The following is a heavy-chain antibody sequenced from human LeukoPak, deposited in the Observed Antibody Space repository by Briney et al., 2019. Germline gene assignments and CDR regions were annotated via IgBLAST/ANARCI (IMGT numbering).Heavy chain of an antibody. V-gene: IGHV3-23*01. CDR2: ISDSGGST. CDR1: GFTFSSYA. J-gene: IGHJ4*02. CDR3: AKWGLVVPAAADY. D-gene: IGHD2-2*01. Sequence: GGSLRLSCAASGFTFSSYAMSWVRQAPGKGLEWVSGISDSGGSTYYADSVKGRFTISRDNSKNTLYLQMNSLRAEDTAVYYCAKWGLVVPAAADYWGQGTLVTVSS.